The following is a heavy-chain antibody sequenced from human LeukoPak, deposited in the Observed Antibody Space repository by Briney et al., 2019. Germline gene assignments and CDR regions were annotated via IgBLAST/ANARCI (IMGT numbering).Heavy chain of an antibody. CDR3: AKARYYDFWSGYYIGDN. CDR2: MSCSGTST. D-gene: IGHD3-3*01. V-gene: IGHV3-23*01. CDR1: GFTFNNYA. Sequence: GGSLRLSCVASGFTFNNYAMSWVRQTPGRGLEWVSAMSCSGTSTYYVDSVKGRFTISRDTSKSTVYLQMNSLRAEDTALYYCAKARYYDFWSGYYIGDNWGQGTLVTVSS. J-gene: IGHJ4*02.